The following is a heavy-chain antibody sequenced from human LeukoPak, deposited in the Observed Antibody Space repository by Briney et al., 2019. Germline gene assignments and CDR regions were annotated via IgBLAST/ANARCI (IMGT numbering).Heavy chain of an antibody. D-gene: IGHD6-19*01. V-gene: IGHV3-48*01. J-gene: IGHJ4*02. CDR3: ARDLGSYTSGWYMGFDY. CDR2: ISGTSNTI. Sequence: GGSLRLSCVAAGFTFSTYSMNWVRQAPGKGLEWVSYISGTSNTIYYADSVKGRFTISRDNAKNSLYLQVNSLRAKDTAIYYCARDLGSYTSGWYMGFDYWGQGTLVTVSS. CDR1: GFTFSTYS.